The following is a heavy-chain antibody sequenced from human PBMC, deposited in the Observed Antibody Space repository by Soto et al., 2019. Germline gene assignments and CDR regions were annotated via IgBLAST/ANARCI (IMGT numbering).Heavy chain of an antibody. D-gene: IGHD2-15*01. J-gene: IGHJ4*02. Sequence: EVQLLESGGGLVQPGGSLRLSCAASGFTFSSYAMSWVRQAPGKGLEWVSAISGSGGSTYYADSVKGRFTISRDNSKNTLYLQMNSLGAEDTAVYYCAKNRGYCSGGSCYFDYWGQGTLVTVSS. CDR1: GFTFSSYA. CDR2: ISGSGGST. V-gene: IGHV3-23*01. CDR3: AKNRGYCSGGSCYFDY.